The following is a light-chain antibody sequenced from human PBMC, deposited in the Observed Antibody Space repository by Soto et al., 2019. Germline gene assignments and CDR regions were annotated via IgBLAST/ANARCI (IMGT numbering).Light chain of an antibody. CDR2: DAS. J-gene: IGKJ5*01. CDR3: QQHGSSPPIT. Sequence: ELVLTQSSATLSLSPGERATLSCRASQSVSSYLAWYQQKPGQAPRLLIYDASNRATGIPARFSGSGSGTDFTLTISRLEPEDFAVYYCQQHGSSPPITFGKGTRLEIK. V-gene: IGKV3-11*01. CDR1: QSVSSY.